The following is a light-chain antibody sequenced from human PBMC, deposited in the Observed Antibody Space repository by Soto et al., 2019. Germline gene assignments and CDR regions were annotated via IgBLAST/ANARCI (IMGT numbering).Light chain of an antibody. J-gene: IGKJ4*01. CDR2: DAS. V-gene: IGKV1-33*01. CDR3: QQYGNLPPLT. Sequence: DIQMTQSPSSLSASVGDRVTITCQASQDINIYLNWYQQKPGKAPKLLIYDASFLQTGVPSKFSGSGSGTDFTFTIDSLQPEDVATYFCQQYGNLPPLTFGGGTKVEI. CDR1: QDINIY.